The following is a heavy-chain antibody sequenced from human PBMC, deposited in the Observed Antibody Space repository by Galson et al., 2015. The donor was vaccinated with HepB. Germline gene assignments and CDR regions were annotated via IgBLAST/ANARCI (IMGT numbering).Heavy chain of an antibody. J-gene: IGHJ5*02. Sequence: KFQGRVTITRDTSASTAYMELSSLRSEDTAVYYCARARGLSSSWPRGPYGWFDPWGQGTLVTVSS. CDR3: ARARGLSSSWPRGPYGWFDP. V-gene: IGHV1-3*01. D-gene: IGHD6-13*01.